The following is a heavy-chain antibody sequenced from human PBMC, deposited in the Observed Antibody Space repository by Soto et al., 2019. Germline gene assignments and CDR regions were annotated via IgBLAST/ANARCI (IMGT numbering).Heavy chain of an antibody. CDR3: AAFDFWSRYPSPYFDY. J-gene: IGHJ4*02. CDR2: IVVGSGNT. D-gene: IGHD3-3*01. Sequence: SVKVSCKASGFTFTSSAVQWVRQARGQRLEWIGWIVVGSGNTDYAQKFQERVTITRDMSTSTAYMELSSLRSEDTAVYYCAAFDFWSRYPSPYFDYWGQGTLVTVSS. CDR1: GFTFTSSA. V-gene: IGHV1-58*01.